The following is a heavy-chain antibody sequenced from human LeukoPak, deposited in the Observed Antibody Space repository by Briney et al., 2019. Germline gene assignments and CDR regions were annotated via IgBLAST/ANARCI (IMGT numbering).Heavy chain of an antibody. CDR3: ATLHFWSGYSYFDY. J-gene: IGHJ4*02. CDR1: GASISSYY. V-gene: IGHV4-59*01. CDR2: IFYSGST. Sequence: SETLSLTCTVSGASISSYYLSWIRQPPGKGLEWIAYIFYSGSTNYNPSLKSRFTLSVDTSKNQFSLKLSSVTAADTAVYYCATLHFWSGYSYFDYWGQGTLVTVFS. D-gene: IGHD3-3*02.